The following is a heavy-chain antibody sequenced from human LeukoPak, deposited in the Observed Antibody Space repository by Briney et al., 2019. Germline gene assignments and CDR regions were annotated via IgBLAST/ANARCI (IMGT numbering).Heavy chain of an antibody. D-gene: IGHD1-7*01. CDR3: ARDRTRNYWNYDWFDP. V-gene: IGHV1-69*13. Sequence: SVKVSCKASGGTFSSYAISWVRQAPGPGLEWMGWSIPIFGTANYAQKFQGRVTITADESTSTAYMELSSLRSEDTAVYYCARDRTRNYWNYDWFDPWGQGTLVSVSS. CDR1: GGTFSSYA. J-gene: IGHJ5*02. CDR2: SIPIFGTA.